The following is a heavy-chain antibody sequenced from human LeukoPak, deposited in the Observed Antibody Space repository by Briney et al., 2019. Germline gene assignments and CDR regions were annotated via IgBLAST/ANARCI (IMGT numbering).Heavy chain of an antibody. CDR2: ISNTGTTI. Sequence: PGGSLTLSCAAYGFTFSDYYMSWIRQAPGKELEWISYISNTGTTIYYADSVKGRFTISRDIAKNSLFLQMNSLRVEDTAVYYCARGGDTRGNFVDYWGQGTLATVSS. J-gene: IGHJ4*02. D-gene: IGHD3-16*01. CDR3: ARGGDTRGNFVDY. CDR1: GFTFSDYY. V-gene: IGHV3-11*01.